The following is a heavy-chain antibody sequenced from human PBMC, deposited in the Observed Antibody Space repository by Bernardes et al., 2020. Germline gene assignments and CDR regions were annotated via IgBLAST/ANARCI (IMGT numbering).Heavy chain of an antibody. CDR2: IYYSGST. J-gene: IGHJ4*02. V-gene: IGHV4-39*01. CDR3: ARHDYGDYKVIDY. CDR1: GGSISSSSYY. Sequence: SETLSLTCTVSGGSISSSSYYWGWIRQPPGKGLEWIGSIYYSGSTYYNPSLKSRVTISVDTSKNQFSLKLSSVTAADTAVYYCARHDYGDYKVIDYWGQGTLVTVSS. D-gene: IGHD4-17*01.